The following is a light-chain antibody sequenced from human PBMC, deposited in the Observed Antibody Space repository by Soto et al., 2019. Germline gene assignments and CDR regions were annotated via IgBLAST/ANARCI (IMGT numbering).Light chain of an antibody. Sequence: ELVWTQSPASLSLSPGESSTLSCRASQSVSSYLAWYQQKPGQAPRLLIYDASNRATGIPDRFSGSGSGTDFTLTISSLQPDDFATYYCQQYSTYTPRPFGQGTKVDIK. J-gene: IGKJ1*01. V-gene: IGKV3-11*01. CDR3: QQYSTYTPRP. CDR1: QSVSSY. CDR2: DAS.